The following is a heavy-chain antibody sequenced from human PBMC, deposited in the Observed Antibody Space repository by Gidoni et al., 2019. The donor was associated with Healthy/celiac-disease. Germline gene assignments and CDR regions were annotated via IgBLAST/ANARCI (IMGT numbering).Heavy chain of an antibody. V-gene: IGHV3-21*01. Sequence: EVQLVESGGGLVKPGGSLRLCCAASGFCCSSYSMNWVTQAPGKGLDWVSSISSSSSYIYYADSVKGRFTISRDNAKNSLYLQMNSLRAEDTAVYYCARDQSAFYVDIVATAEGNAFDIWGQGTMVTVSS. D-gene: IGHD5-12*01. CDR1: GFCCSSYS. CDR2: ISSSSSYI. J-gene: IGHJ3*02. CDR3: ARDQSAFYVDIVATAEGNAFDI.